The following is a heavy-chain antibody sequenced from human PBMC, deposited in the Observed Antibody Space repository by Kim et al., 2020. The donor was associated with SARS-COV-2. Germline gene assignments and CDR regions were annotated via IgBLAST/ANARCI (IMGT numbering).Heavy chain of an antibody. CDR3: ARVFPAALYYDSHNWFDP. D-gene: IGHD3-22*01. Sequence: SETLSLTCTVSGYSISSGYYWGWIRQPPGKGLEWIGSIYHSGSTYYNPSLKSRVTISVDTSKNQFSLKLSSVTAADTAVYYCARVFPAALYYDSHNWFDPWGQGTLVTVSS. CDR1: GYSISSGYY. V-gene: IGHV4-38-2*02. J-gene: IGHJ5*02. CDR2: IYHSGST.